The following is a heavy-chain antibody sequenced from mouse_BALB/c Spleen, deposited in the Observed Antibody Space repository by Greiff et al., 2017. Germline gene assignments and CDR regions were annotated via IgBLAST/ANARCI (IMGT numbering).Heavy chain of an antibody. J-gene: IGHJ4*01. CDR1: GFTFSSFG. CDR3: ARGTFRGDAMDY. CDR2: ISSGSSTI. V-gene: IGHV5-17*02. Sequence: EVKLVESGGGLVQPGGSRKLSCAASGFTFSSFGMHWVRQAPEKGLEWVAYISSGSSTIYYADTVKGRFTISRDNPKNTLFLQMTSLRSEDTAMYYCARGTFRGDAMDYWGQGTSVTVSS. D-gene: IGHD3-3*01.